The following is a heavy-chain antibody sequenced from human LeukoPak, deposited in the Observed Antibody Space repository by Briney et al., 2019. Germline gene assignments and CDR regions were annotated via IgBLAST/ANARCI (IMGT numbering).Heavy chain of an antibody. D-gene: IGHD3-10*01. V-gene: IGHV1-18*01. CDR3: ASTITMVRGVIIGEYYFDY. Sequence: ASVKVSCKASGYTFTSYGISWVRQAPGQGLEWMGWISAYNGNTNYAQKLQGRVTMTTDTSTSTAYMELRSLRSDDTAVYYCASTITMVRGVIIGEYYFDYWGQGTLVTVSS. CDR1: GYTFTSYG. CDR2: ISAYNGNT. J-gene: IGHJ4*02.